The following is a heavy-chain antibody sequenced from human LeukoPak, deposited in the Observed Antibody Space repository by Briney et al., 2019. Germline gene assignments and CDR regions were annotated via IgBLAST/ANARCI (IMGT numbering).Heavy chain of an antibody. CDR3: ARGQLAYYYMDV. Sequence: SETLSLTCTVSGYSISSGYYWGWIRQPPGKGLEWIGSIYHSGSTYYNPSLKSRVTISVDTSKNQFSLKLNSVTAADTAVYYCARGQLAYYYMDVWGKGTTVTVS. J-gene: IGHJ6*03. CDR2: IYHSGST. CDR1: GYSISSGYY. D-gene: IGHD1-1*01. V-gene: IGHV4-38-2*02.